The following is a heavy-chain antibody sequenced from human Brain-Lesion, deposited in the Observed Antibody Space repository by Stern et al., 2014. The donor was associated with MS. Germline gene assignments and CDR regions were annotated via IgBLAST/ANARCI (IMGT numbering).Heavy chain of an antibody. Sequence: VQLVQSGGGLVQPGGSLRLSCGASGFTFSNYWMPWVRQAPGKGLGWVSRVNNDGRRTSYADSVKGRFTMSRDNAKNTLYLQMNSLRVEDTAIYYCARGERWFDSWGQGTLVTVSS. V-gene: IGHV3-74*02. CDR1: GFTFSNYW. D-gene: IGHD3-10*01. J-gene: IGHJ5*01. CDR3: ARGERWFDS. CDR2: VNNDGRRT.